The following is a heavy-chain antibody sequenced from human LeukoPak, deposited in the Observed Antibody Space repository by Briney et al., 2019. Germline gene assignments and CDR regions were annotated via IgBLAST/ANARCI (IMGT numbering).Heavy chain of an antibody. V-gene: IGHV3-73*01. CDR2: IRSKANSYAT. D-gene: IGHD6-13*01. CDR1: GFTFSGSA. Sequence: GGSLRLSCAASGFTFSGSAMHWVRQASGKGLEWVGRIRSKANSYATAYAASVKGRFTISRDDSKNTAYLQMNSLKTEDTAVYHCTRHPAGYSGSWYGYWGQGTLVTVSS. J-gene: IGHJ4*02. CDR3: TRHPAGYSGSWYGY.